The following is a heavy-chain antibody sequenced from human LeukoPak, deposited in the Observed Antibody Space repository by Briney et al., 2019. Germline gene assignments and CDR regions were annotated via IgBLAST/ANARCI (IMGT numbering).Heavy chain of an antibody. CDR3: ARDRNFRGRNYYDSSGSIHYYMDV. Sequence: GGSLRLSCAAPGFTFSSYGLQLVRQAPGKGLEWGAVIYFDRKNIYYADSVKGRFTLSRDNSKNTLYLQMNSLRPEDTAVYYCARDRNFRGRNYYDSSGSIHYYMDVWGKGTTVTVSS. CDR2: IYFDRKNI. D-gene: IGHD3-22*01. J-gene: IGHJ6*03. CDR1: GFTFSSYG. V-gene: IGHV3-30*19.